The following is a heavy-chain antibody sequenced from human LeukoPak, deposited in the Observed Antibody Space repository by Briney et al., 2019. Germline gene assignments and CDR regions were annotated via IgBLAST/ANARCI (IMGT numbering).Heavy chain of an antibody. D-gene: IGHD3/OR15-3a*01. CDR1: GGSFSGYS. J-gene: IGHJ6*04. CDR2: INHSGST. Sequence: PSEPLSLTCAVYGGSFSGYSWSWIRQPPGKGLEWIGEINHSGSTNYNPSLKSRVTISVDTSKNQFSLKLSSVTAADTAVYYCAIRTGYYGNYYYYGMDVWGKGTTVTVSS. V-gene: IGHV4-34*01. CDR3: AIRTGYYGNYYYYGMDV.